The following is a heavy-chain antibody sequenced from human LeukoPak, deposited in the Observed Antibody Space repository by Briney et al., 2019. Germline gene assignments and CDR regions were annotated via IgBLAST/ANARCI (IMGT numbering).Heavy chain of an antibody. CDR2: ISACNGNT. J-gene: IGHJ4*02. Sequence: ASVKVSCKASGYTFTSYGISWVRQAPGQGLEWMGWISACNGNTNYAQKLQGRVTMTTDTSTSTAYMELRSLRSDDTAVYYCARTLRGIAAAALDYWGQGTLVTVSS. D-gene: IGHD6-13*01. V-gene: IGHV1-18*01. CDR3: ARTLRGIAAAALDY. CDR1: GYTFTSYG.